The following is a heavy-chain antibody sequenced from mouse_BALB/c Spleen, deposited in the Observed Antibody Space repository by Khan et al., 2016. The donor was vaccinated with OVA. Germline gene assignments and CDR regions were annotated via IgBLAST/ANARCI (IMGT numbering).Heavy chain of an antibody. V-gene: IGHV1-20*02. CDR1: GYSFTGYF. CDR3: ARKNGSDFDY. D-gene: IGHD1-1*01. J-gene: IGHJ2*01. CDR2: INPHIGET. Sequence: VQLKESGPELVKPGASVKISCKASGYSFTGYFLNWVMPSHRKSLEWIGRINPHIGETFYNQKFKDKATLTVDESSRTAHMELRSLASEDSAVYYCARKNGSDFDYWGQGTTLTVAS.